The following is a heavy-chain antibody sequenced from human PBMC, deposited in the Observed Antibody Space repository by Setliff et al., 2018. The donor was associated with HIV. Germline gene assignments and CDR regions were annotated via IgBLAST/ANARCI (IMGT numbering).Heavy chain of an antibody. Sequence: TLSLTCAVYGGSFSGYYWSWIRQPPGKGLEWIGEINHSGSTNYNPSLKSRVTMSVDTSKNQFSLKVRSLTAADTGLYYCARVKSIKTTLVRLWPRFDLWGQGTQVTVSS. CDR3: ARVKSIKTTLVRLWPRFDL. J-gene: IGHJ5*02. CDR1: GGSFSGYY. V-gene: IGHV4-34*01. D-gene: IGHD3-10*01. CDR2: INHSGST.